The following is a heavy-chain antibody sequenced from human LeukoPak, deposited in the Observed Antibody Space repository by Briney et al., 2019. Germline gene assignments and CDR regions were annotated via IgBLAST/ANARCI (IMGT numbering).Heavy chain of an antibody. D-gene: IGHD1-14*01. CDR2: ITSSGSHI. Sequence: GGSLRLSCAASGFTFSDYNMNWVRQAPGKGLEWISSITSSGSHIYYADSVRGRFTISRDNAKNSLYLQMNSLRAEDTAVYYCAKTSDYWGQGTLVTVSS. CDR3: AKTSDY. CDR1: GFTFSDYN. V-gene: IGHV3-21*01. J-gene: IGHJ4*02.